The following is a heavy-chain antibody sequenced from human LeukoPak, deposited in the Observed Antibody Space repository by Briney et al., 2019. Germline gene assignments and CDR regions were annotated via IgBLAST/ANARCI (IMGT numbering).Heavy chain of an antibody. CDR1: GFTFSHYG. V-gene: IGHV3-23*01. J-gene: IGHJ4*02. Sequence: GGSLRLSCAASGFTFSHYGMSWVRQAPGKGLEWVSAISGSGYSTYYADSVKGRFTISRDNSKNTLYLQMNSLRAEDTAVYYCARDSPSTMDPSIYFDYWGQGTLVTVSS. CDR2: ISGSGYST. D-gene: IGHD3-10*01. CDR3: ARDSPSTMDPSIYFDY.